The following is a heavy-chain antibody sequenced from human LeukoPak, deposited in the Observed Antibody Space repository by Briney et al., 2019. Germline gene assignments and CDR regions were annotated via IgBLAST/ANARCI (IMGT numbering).Heavy chain of an antibody. CDR3: AKGAHSSGWLSHDY. CDR2: INSSGGGT. Sequence: GGSLRLSCAASGFTFSSYAMNWVRQAPGKGLEWVSGINSSGGGTYYADSVKGRFTISRDNSKNTLYLQMNSLRAEDTAVYYCAKGAHSSGWLSHDYWGQGTLVTVSS. CDR1: GFTFSSYA. V-gene: IGHV3-23*01. D-gene: IGHD6-19*01. J-gene: IGHJ4*02.